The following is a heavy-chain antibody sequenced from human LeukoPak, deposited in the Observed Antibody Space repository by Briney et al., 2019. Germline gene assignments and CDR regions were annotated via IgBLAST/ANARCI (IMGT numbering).Heavy chain of an antibody. V-gene: IGHV3-23*01. CDR3: AKRNYYGSGSIYYYYGMDV. Sequence: GGSLRLSCAASGFTFSSYAMSWVRQAPGKGLEWVSAISGSGGSTYYADSVKGRFTISRDNSKNTLYLHMNSLRAEDTAVYYCAKRNYYGSGSIYYYYGMDVWGQGTTVTVSS. D-gene: IGHD3-10*01. J-gene: IGHJ6*02. CDR2: ISGSGGST. CDR1: GFTFSSYA.